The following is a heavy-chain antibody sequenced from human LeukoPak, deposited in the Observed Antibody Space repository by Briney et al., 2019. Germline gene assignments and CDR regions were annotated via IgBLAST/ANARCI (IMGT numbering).Heavy chain of an antibody. CDR1: GGSISSSAYY. Sequence: PSETLSLTCNVSGGSISSSAYYWGWIRQPAGKGLEWIGRIYSSGNTYYNPSLKSRVTISVNTSKNQFSLNLTSVTAADTAVYYCATSRFSGGLGRFDPWGQGTLVTVSS. V-gene: IGHV4-61*02. CDR2: IYSSGNT. D-gene: IGHD3-10*01. J-gene: IGHJ5*02. CDR3: ATSRFSGGLGRFDP.